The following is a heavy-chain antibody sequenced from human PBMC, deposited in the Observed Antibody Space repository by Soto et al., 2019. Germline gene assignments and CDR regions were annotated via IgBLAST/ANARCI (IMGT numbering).Heavy chain of an antibody. D-gene: IGHD2-2*02. V-gene: IGHV3-30-3*01. J-gene: IGHJ6*02. Sequence: QVQLVESGGGVVQPGRSLRLSCAASGFTFSSYAMHWVRQAPGKGLEWVAVISYDGSNKYYADSVKGRFTISRDNSKNTVYLQMNSLRAEDTAVYYCARWAVYCSSTSCYRVPDYYYYYGMDVWGQGTTVTVSS. CDR3: ARWAVYCSSTSCYRVPDYYYYYGMDV. CDR2: ISYDGSNK. CDR1: GFTFSSYA.